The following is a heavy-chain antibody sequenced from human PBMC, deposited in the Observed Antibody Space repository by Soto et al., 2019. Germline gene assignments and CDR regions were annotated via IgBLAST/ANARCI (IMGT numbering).Heavy chain of an antibody. J-gene: IGHJ5*02. V-gene: IGHV3-21*01. CDR3: AVSHEENWFDP. CDR1: GFTFSSYS. Sequence: GGSLRLSCAASGFTFSSYSMNWVRQAPGKGLEWVSSISSSSYIYYADSVKGRFTISRDNAKNSLYLQMNSLRAEDTAVYYCAVSHEENWFDPWGQGTLVTVSS. CDR2: ISSSSYI.